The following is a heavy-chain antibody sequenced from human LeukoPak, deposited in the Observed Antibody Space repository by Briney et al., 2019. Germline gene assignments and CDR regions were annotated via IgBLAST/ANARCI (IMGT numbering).Heavy chain of an antibody. D-gene: IGHD2-2*02. CDR1: GGTFSSYA. J-gene: IGHJ4*02. CDR3: ARGSSDCTSASCYNF. Sequence: GASVKVSCKASGGTFSSYAISWVRQAPGQGVEWMGGIIPIFGTANYAQKFQGRVTITADESTSTAYMELSSLRSEDTAVYYCARGSSDCTSASCYNFWGQGTLVTVSA. CDR2: IIPIFGTA. V-gene: IGHV1-69*13.